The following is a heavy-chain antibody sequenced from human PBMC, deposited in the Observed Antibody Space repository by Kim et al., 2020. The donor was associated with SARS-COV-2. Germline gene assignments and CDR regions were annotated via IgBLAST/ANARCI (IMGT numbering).Heavy chain of an antibody. J-gene: IGHJ6*02. Sequence: GGSLRLSCAASGFTFSSYDMHWVRQATGKGLEWVSAIGTAGDTYYPGSVKGRFTISRENAKNSLYLQMNSLRAGDTAVYYCARGGGEYSYCYVFGYYYYGMDVWGQGTTVTVSS. V-gene: IGHV3-13*04. CDR1: GFTFSSYD. CDR2: IGTAGDT. CDR3: ARGGGEYSYCYVFGYYYYGMDV. D-gene: IGHD5-18*01.